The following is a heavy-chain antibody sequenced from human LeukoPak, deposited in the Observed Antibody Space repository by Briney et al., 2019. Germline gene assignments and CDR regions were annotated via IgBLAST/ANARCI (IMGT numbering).Heavy chain of an antibody. CDR2: VIPIFGTA. Sequence: SVKSSCRASGGIFSSYAISWLRRPAAQGGQWRGAVIPIFGTANYAHKFQGRVTITADESTSTPYMQLSSLRSEDTAVYYCARCGCMCSSTSCYFDYWRQARLASVSS. D-gene: IGHD2-2*01. CDR3: ARCGCMCSSTSCYFDY. CDR1: GGIFSSYA. J-gene: IGHJ4*02. V-gene: IGHV1-69*13.